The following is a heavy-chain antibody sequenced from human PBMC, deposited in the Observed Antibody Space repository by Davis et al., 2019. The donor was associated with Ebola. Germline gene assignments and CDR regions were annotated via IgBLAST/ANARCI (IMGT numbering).Heavy chain of an antibody. J-gene: IGHJ6*04. CDR2: ISADNGNT. Sequence: AASVKVSCKASGYTFTSHGISWVRQAPGQGLEWMGWISADNGNTYYAQNLQVRVTMTTDTSTTTAYMELSSLRSDDTAVYYCARDSSGTDYSYNGMDVWGKGTTVTVSS. V-gene: IGHV1-18*01. CDR1: GYTFTSHG. CDR3: ARDSSGTDYSYNGMDV. D-gene: IGHD1-26*01.